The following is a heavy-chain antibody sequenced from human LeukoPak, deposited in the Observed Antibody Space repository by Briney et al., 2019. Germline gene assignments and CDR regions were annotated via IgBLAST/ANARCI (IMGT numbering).Heavy chain of an antibody. D-gene: IGHD3-10*01. CDR1: GFTFSAYG. Sequence: GGSLRLSCGASGFTFSAYGMHWVRQAPGKGLEWVAFIRYDGSNKYYADSVKGRFTISRDNSKNTLYLQMNSLRAEDTAVYYCAKDLDIYGSGSFYKGFDYWGQGTLVTVSS. CDR3: AKDLDIYGSGSFYKGFDY. V-gene: IGHV3-30*02. J-gene: IGHJ4*02. CDR2: IRYDGSNK.